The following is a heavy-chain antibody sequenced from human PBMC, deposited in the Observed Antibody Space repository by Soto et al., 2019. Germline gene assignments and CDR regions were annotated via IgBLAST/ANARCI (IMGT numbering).Heavy chain of an antibody. Sequence: QVQLQESGQRLVKPSQTLSLTCTVSGGSIRNDNFYWSYLRQRPGKGLEWIGYISYSGFTFYHPALMSRVVLSVDPSNNPFSLILNSVTAADTAVYYCARDLDGTVTSRGAFGVWGRGTLVTVSS. CDR1: GGSIRNDNFY. D-gene: IGHD4-4*01. CDR3: ARDLDGTVTSRGAFGV. CDR2: ISYSGFT. V-gene: IGHV4-31*03. J-gene: IGHJ3*01.